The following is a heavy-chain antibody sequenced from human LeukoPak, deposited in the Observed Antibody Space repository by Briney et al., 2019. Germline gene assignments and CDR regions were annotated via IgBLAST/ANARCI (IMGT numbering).Heavy chain of an antibody. CDR2: INWNGGST. J-gene: IGHJ4*02. CDR1: GFTFDDYG. Sequence: GGSLRLSCAASGFTFDDYGMSWVRQAPGKGLEWVSGINWNGGSTGYADSVKGRFTISRDNARNSLYLQMNSLRAEDTALYYCAREGDGYSNFAAFDYWGQGTLVTVSS. D-gene: IGHD4-11*01. CDR3: AREGDGYSNFAAFDY. V-gene: IGHV3-20*04.